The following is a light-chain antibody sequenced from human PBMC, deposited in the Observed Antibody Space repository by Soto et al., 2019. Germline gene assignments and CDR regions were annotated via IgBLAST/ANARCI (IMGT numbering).Light chain of an antibody. J-gene: IGKJ2*03. V-gene: IGKV3-11*01. CDR1: QSVSRS. CDR2: DAS. CDR3: QQRNNCPPGYS. Sequence: EIVLTQSPATLSLSPGERATLSCRASQSVSRSLAWYQQKPGQAPRLLIYDASSRSIGIPARFSGSGSGTNFTLTISSLEPEDFAVYYCQQRNNCPPGYSFGQGTKLEIK.